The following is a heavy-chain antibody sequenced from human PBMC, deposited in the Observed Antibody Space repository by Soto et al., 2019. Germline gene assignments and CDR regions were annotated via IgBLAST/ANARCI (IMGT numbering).Heavy chain of an antibody. Sequence: GGSLRLSCVVSGFTFSRYNMNWVRQAPGKGPECVSSISASGADTTYAESVKGRFTVSRVNAKNSLFLQMNSLRVEDTALYYCVREGLTGDTSGWFVYWGQGTPVTVS. CDR3: VREGLTGDTSGWFVY. J-gene: IGHJ5*01. D-gene: IGHD3-10*01. CDR2: ISASGADT. CDR1: GFTFSRYN. V-gene: IGHV3-21*04.